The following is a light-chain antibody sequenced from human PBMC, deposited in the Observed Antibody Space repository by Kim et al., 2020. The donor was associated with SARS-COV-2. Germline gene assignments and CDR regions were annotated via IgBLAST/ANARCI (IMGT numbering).Light chain of an antibody. CDR1: QTINDY. J-gene: IGKJ3*01. Sequence: EIVLTQSPATLSLSPGERATLSCRASQTINDYLAWYQKKPGQAPRLLIYDISGRAKGLPARFSGSGSGTDFTLTISSLEPEDFAIYYCHQGNYLFSFGPGTKVDIK. V-gene: IGKV3-11*01. CDR2: DIS. CDR3: HQGNYLFS.